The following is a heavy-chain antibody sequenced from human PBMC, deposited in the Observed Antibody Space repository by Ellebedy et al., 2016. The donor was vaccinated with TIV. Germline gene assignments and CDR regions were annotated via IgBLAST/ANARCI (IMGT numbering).Heavy chain of an antibody. V-gene: IGHV3-30*03. J-gene: IGHJ4*02. CDR3: ARGYSSSSSFDY. D-gene: IGHD6-6*01. CDR1: GFTFSSYG. Sequence: GESLKISXAASGFTFSSYGMHWVRQAPGKGLEWVAVISYDGSNKYYADSVKGRFTISRDNAKNSLYLQMNSLRAEDTAVYYCARGYSSSSSFDYWGQGTLVTVSS. CDR2: ISYDGSNK.